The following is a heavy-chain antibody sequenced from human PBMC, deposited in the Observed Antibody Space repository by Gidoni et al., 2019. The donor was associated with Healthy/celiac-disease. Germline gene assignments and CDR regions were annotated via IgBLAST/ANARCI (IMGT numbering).Heavy chain of an antibody. Sequence: QVQLVQSGAEVKKPGASVKVSCKTSGYTFTNYGIRWVRQARGQGLEGMGWISVYNGNTNYAQKRQGRVIMTTDTSTSTADMERRSLRSDDTAVYYWARKMGATGNDYYYYYMDVWGKGTTVTVSS. CDR3: ARKMGATGNDYYYYYMDV. CDR2: ISVYNGNT. V-gene: IGHV1-18*01. D-gene: IGHD2-8*01. CDR1: GYTFTNYG. J-gene: IGHJ6*03.